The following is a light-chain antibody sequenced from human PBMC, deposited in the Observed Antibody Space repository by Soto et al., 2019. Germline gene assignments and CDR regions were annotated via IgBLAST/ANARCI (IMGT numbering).Light chain of an antibody. CDR3: ASWDDKLNGVV. J-gene: IGLJ2*01. CDR2: TNN. CDR1: NSNIGDNT. Sequence: QSVLTQPPSASGTPGQRITISCSGSNSNIGDNTVNWFQQLPGMAPRLLISTNNQRPSGVPDRFTASKSGTSGSLAISGLQSGDEADYYCASWDDKLNGVVFGGGTKLTVL. V-gene: IGLV1-44*01.